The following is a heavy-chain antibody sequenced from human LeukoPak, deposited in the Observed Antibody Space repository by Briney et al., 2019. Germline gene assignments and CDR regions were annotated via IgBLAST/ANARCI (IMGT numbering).Heavy chain of an antibody. V-gene: IGHV3-30-3*01. CDR1: GFTFSSYA. D-gene: IGHD3-22*01. J-gene: IGHJ4*02. Sequence: GGSLRLSCAASGFTFSSYAMHWVRQAPGKGLEWVAVISYDGSNKYYADSVKGRFTISRDNSKNTLYLQMNSLRAEDTAVYYCASPPTYYYDSSGLGLGYWGQGTPVTVSS. CDR3: ASPPTYYYDSSGLGLGY. CDR2: ISYDGSNK.